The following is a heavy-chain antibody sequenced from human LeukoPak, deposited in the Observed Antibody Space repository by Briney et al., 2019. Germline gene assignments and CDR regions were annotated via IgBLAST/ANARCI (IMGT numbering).Heavy chain of an antibody. CDR2: ISSSSSYI. V-gene: IGHV3-21*01. CDR3: AREGALGFDY. CDR1: GFTFSSYS. D-gene: IGHD3-16*01. J-gene: IGHJ4*02. Sequence: PGGSLRLSCAASGFTFSSYSMNWVRQAPGKGLEWVSSISSSSSYIYYADSVKGRFTISRDDAKNSLYLQMNSLRAEDTAVYYCAREGALGFDYWGQGTLVTVSS.